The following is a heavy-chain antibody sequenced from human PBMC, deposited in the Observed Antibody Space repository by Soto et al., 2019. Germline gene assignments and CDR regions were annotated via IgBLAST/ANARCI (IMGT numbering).Heavy chain of an antibody. V-gene: IGHV4-59*01. CDR3: ARGDYGDYFDY. CDR2: IYYGGST. J-gene: IGHJ4*02. Sequence: PSETLSLTCTVSGGSISSYYWSWIRQPPGKGLEWIGYIYYGGSTNYNPSLKSRVTISVDTSKNQFSLKLSSVTAADTAVYYCARGDYGDYFDYWGQGTLVTVSS. D-gene: IGHD4-17*01. CDR1: GGSISSYY.